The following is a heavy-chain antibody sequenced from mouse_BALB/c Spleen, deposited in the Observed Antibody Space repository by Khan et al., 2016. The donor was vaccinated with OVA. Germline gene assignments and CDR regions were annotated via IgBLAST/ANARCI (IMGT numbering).Heavy chain of an antibody. CDR1: GYTFTSYW. CDR3: ARIKKIVATYFDY. D-gene: IGHD1-1*01. CDR2: TNPTNGRT. V-gene: IGHV1S81*02. Sequence: QVQLQQSGAELVKAGASVKMSCKASGYTFTSYWMHWVKQRLGKGLEWFAETNPTNGRTYYNEKFKSKATLTVDKSSSTAYMLLSGPTFEDSAAYYCARIKKIVATYFDYWGQGTTLTVSS. J-gene: IGHJ2*01.